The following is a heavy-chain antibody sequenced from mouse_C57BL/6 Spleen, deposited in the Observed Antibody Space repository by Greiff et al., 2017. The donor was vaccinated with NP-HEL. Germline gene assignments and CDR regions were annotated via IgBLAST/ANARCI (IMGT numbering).Heavy chain of an antibody. J-gene: IGHJ2*01. CDR1: GYAFSSSW. D-gene: IGHD1-1*01. Sequence: QVQLKESGPELVKPGASVKISCKASGYAFSSSWMNWVKQRPGKGLEWIGRIYPGDGDTNYNGKFKGKATLTADKSSSTAYMQLSSLTSEDSAVYFCARKLRFVDYWGQGTTLTVSS. V-gene: IGHV1-82*01. CDR3: ARKLRFVDY. CDR2: IYPGDGDT.